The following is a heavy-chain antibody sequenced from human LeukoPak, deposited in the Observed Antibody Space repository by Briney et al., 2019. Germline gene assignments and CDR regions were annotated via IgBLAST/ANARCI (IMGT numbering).Heavy chain of an antibody. CDR3: ARGGWEPYFDY. Sequence: SDTLSLTCTVSGGSISSSSYYWGWIRQPPGKGLEWIGSIYYSGSTYYNPSLKSRVTISVDTSKNQFSLKLSSVTAADTAVYYCARGGWEPYFDYWGQGTLVTVSS. V-gene: IGHV4-39*07. CDR2: IYYSGST. D-gene: IGHD1-26*01. CDR1: GGSISSSSYY. J-gene: IGHJ4*02.